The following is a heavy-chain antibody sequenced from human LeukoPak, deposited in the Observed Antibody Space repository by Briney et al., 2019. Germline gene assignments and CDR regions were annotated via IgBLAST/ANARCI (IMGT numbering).Heavy chain of an antibody. V-gene: IGHV1-46*01. Sequence: ASVKVSCKASGYTFTGYYMHWVRQAPGQGLEWMGRINPTGGSTSYAQKFQGRVTMTRDTSTSTVYMELRSLRSEDTAVYYCARDHYHKIHSVMVTAPDYWGQGTLVIVSS. D-gene: IGHD2-21*02. CDR1: GYTFTGYY. CDR2: INPTGGST. J-gene: IGHJ4*02. CDR3: ARDHYHKIHSVMVTAPDY.